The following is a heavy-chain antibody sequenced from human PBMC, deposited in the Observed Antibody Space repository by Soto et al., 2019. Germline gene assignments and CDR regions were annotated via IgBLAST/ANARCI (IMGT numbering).Heavy chain of an antibody. CDR3: ARGAMANFDY. CDR1: GGTFGSQG. J-gene: IGHJ4*02. V-gene: IGHV1-69*13. Sequence: SVKVSCKASGGTFGSQGIAWVRQAPGQGLEWMGGFIAMLGTPTYAKKVQGRATITADESLTSSYLELRSLRSEETGVYFCARGAMANFDYWGQGTVVTVPQ. CDR2: FIAMLGTP. D-gene: IGHD5-18*01.